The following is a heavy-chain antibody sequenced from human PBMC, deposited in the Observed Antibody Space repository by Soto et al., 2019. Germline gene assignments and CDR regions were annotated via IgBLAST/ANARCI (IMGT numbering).Heavy chain of an antibody. CDR1: GFAFSDYG. CDR2: ICGSTI. V-gene: IGHV3-48*01. Sequence: EVQLVESGGGLVQPGGSLTLSCAASGFAFSDYGMMWVRQAPGKGLECISFICGSTIYYADSVKGRFTISRDNAKNSLFLQMNNLGSEDTAVYYCARDGGPMGSVDTMRGHWGQGILVTVSS. CDR3: ARDGGPMGSVDTMRGH. J-gene: IGHJ1*01. D-gene: IGHD5-12*01.